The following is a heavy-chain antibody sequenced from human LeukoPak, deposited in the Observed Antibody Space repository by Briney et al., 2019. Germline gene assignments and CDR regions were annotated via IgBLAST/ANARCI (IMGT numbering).Heavy chain of an antibody. CDR3: ARGFRGYSYGLGD. D-gene: IGHD5-18*01. J-gene: IGHJ4*02. CDR2: IYYGGST. Sequence: SETLSLTCTVSGGSISSSSYYWGWIRQPPGKGLEWIGSIYYGGSTYYNPSLKSRVTISVDTSKNQFSLKLSSVTAADTAVYYCARGFRGYSYGLGDWGQGTLVTVSS. CDR1: GGSISSSSYY. V-gene: IGHV4-39*01.